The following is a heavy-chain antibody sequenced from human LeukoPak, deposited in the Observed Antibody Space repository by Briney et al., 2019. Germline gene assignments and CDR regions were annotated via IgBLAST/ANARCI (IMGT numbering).Heavy chain of an antibody. CDR3: ARDCMVVAAAAPYYMDV. Sequence: GGSLRLSCAASGFTFSSYSMSWIRQAPGKGLEWVSYISSSGSTIYYADSVKGRFTISRDNAKNSLYLQMNSLRAEDTAVYYCARDCMVVAAAAPYYMDVWGKGTTVTVSS. CDR2: ISSSGSTI. J-gene: IGHJ6*03. CDR1: GFTFSSYS. V-gene: IGHV3-48*04. D-gene: IGHD2-2*01.